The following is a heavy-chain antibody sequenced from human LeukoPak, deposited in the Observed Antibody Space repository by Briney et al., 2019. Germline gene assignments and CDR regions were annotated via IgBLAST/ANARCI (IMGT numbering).Heavy chain of an antibody. CDR2: IYYSGST. CDR1: GGSISSSSYY. Sequence: PSETLSLTCTVSGGSISSSSYYWGWIRQPPGKGLEWIGSIYYSGSTYYNPSLKSRVTISVDTSKNQFSLKLSSVTAADTAVYYCARHGKWEMQAFDIWGQGTMVTVSS. V-gene: IGHV4-39*01. J-gene: IGHJ3*02. D-gene: IGHD1-26*01. CDR3: ARHGKWEMQAFDI.